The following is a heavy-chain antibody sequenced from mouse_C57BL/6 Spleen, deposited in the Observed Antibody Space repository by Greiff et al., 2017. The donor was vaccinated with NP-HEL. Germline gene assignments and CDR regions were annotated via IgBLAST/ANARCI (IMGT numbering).Heavy chain of an antibody. CDR3: ARLWGNPYYFDY. CDR2: IYPGGGYT. CDR1: GYTFTNYW. D-gene: IGHD2-1*01. V-gene: IGHV1-63*01. J-gene: IGHJ2*01. Sequence: VQLQESGAELVRPGTSVKMSCKASGYTFTNYWIGWAKQRPGHGLEWIGDIYPGGGYTNYNEKFKGKATLTADKSSSTAYMQFSSLTSEDSAIYYCARLWGNPYYFDYWGQGTTLTVSS.